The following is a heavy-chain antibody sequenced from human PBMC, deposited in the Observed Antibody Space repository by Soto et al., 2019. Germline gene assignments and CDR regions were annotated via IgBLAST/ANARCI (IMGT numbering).Heavy chain of an antibody. D-gene: IGHD3-16*01. Sequence: ASVRVSCKASGYTFTGYYMHWVRQAPGQGLEWMGWINPNSGGTNYAQKFQGWVTMTRDTSISTAYMELSRLRSDDTAVYYCARDGGPEEPWYYFDYWGQGTLVTVSS. V-gene: IGHV1-2*04. CDR1: GYTFTGYY. CDR3: ARDGGPEEPWYYFDY. CDR2: INPNSGGT. J-gene: IGHJ4*02.